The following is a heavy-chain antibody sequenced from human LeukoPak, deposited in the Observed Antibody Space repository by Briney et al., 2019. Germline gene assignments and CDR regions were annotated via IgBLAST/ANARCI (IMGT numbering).Heavy chain of an antibody. CDR2: IYYSGST. D-gene: IGHD6-13*01. Sequence: SETLSLTCTVSGGSISSYYWSWIRQPPGKGLEWIGYIYYSGSTNYNPSLKSRVTMSVDTSKNQFSLKLSSVTAADTAVYYCATGLAAAGTGGFDYWGQGTLVTVSS. V-gene: IGHV4-59*12. J-gene: IGHJ4*02. CDR3: ATGLAAAGTGGFDY. CDR1: GGSISSYY.